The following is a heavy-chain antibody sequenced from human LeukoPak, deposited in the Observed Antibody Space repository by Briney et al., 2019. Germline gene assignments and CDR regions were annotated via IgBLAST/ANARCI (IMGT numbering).Heavy chain of an antibody. J-gene: IGHJ5*02. D-gene: IGHD1-1*01. CDR2: IIPILGIA. CDR3: ARSYKFDP. Sequence: ASVKVSCKASGGTFSSYAISWVRPAPGQGLEWMGRIIPILGIANYAQKFQGRVTITADKSTSTAYMELSSLRSEDTAVYYCARSYKFDPWGQGTLVTVSS. V-gene: IGHV1-69*04. CDR1: GGTFSSYA.